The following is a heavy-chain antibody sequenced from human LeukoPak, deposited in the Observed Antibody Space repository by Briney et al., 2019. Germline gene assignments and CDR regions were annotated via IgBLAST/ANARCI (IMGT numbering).Heavy chain of an antibody. Sequence: GGSLRLSCAASGFTFSSYWMHWVRQAPGKGLVWVSRINSDGSSTSYADSVKGRFTISRDNAKNTLYLQMNSLRAEDAAVYYCARVVGSSGWYLGYWGQGTLVTVSS. D-gene: IGHD6-19*01. CDR2: INSDGSST. CDR1: GFTFSSYW. CDR3: ARVVGSSGWYLGY. V-gene: IGHV3-74*01. J-gene: IGHJ4*02.